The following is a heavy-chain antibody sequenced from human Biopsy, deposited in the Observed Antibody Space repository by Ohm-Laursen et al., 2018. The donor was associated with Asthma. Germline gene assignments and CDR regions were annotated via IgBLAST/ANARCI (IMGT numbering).Heavy chain of an antibody. D-gene: IGHD4-23*01. CDR1: GFTVSSNG. J-gene: IGHJ3*02. V-gene: IGHV3-53*01. Sequence: SLRLSCAASGFTVSSNGMSWVGQLPGKGLEGASVFFSGGGTFYADSVKGRVTISRDISKNTLSLQMNSLRAEDTAVYYCARAYGGNFFSGAFDIWGQGTMVTVSS. CDR3: ARAYGGNFFSGAFDI. CDR2: FFSGGGT.